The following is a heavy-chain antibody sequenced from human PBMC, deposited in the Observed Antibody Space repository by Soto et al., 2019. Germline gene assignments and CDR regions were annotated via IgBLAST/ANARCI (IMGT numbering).Heavy chain of an antibody. Sequence: QLQLQESGPGLVKPSETLSLTCTVSGGSISSSSYYWGWIRHPPGKGLEWIGSIYYSGSTYYNPSLKSRVTISVDTSKNQFSLKLSSVTAADTAVYYCARPLLGYCSSTSCYPIRGYDAFDIWGQGTMVTVSS. CDR1: GGSISSSSYY. J-gene: IGHJ3*02. V-gene: IGHV4-39*01. D-gene: IGHD2-2*01. CDR2: IYYSGST. CDR3: ARPLLGYCSSTSCYPIRGYDAFDI.